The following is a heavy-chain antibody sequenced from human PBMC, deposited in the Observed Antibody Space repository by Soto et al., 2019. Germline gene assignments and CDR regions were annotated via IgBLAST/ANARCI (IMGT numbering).Heavy chain of an antibody. V-gene: IGHV3-23*01. CDR3: SKEGGNNYHSAQLDD. CDR2: ISGSGGST. D-gene: IGHD3-22*01. CDR1: GFNFSSYA. Sequence: PGGSLRLSCAASGFNFSSYAMSWVRKAPGKGLEWVSAISGSGGSTYYADSVKGRVIISSDNSKYTLYLQMNRLRAKDTAVYNSSKEGGNNYHSAQLDDWGQGTLLTVSS. J-gene: IGHJ4*01.